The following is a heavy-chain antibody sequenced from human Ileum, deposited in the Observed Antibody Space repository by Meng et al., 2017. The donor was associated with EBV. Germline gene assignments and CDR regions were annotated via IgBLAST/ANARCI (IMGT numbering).Heavy chain of an antibody. CDR2: TYYRSKWYN. J-gene: IGHJ4*02. V-gene: IGHV6-1*01. D-gene: IGHD6-19*01. Sequence: PQPHAVPGVVKHPQHPSLTSAISGDVYFTNSLALKWISRHTSGGLEWLGRTYYRSKWYNENAASMKSGITIIADTSKNLFSLQLNSVTPEDTAVYYCARGARLAPFDYWGQGTLVTVSS. CDR3: ARGARLAPFDY. CDR1: GDVYFTNSLA.